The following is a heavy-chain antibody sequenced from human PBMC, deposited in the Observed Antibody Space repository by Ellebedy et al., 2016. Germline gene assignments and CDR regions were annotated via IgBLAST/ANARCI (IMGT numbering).Heavy chain of an antibody. V-gene: IGHV4-34*01. Sequence: GSLRLXCAVYGGSFSGYYWSWIRQPPGKGLEWIGEINHSGSTNYNPSLKSRVTISVDTSKNQFSLKLSSVTAADTAVYYCARGGLGGYSSSWSRGYFDYWGQGTLVTVSS. CDR2: INHSGST. CDR1: GGSFSGYY. D-gene: IGHD6-13*01. CDR3: ARGGLGGYSSSWSRGYFDY. J-gene: IGHJ4*02.